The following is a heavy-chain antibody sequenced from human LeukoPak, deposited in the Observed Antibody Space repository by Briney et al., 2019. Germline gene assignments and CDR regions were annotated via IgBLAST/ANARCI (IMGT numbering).Heavy chain of an antibody. Sequence: GGSLRLSCAASGFTFSSPWMHWVRQAPGKGLVWVPRINSDGCATAYADSVKGRFTISRDNAENTLYLQMNSLRAEDTAVYYCARGTAGYHSSYFDYWGQGTLVTVSS. CDR3: ARGTAGYHSSYFDY. CDR2: INSDGCAT. D-gene: IGHD3-16*02. J-gene: IGHJ4*02. V-gene: IGHV3-74*01. CDR1: GFTFSSPW.